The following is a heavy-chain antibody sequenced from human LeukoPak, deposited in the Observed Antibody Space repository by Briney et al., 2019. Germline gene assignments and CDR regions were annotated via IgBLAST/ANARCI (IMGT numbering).Heavy chain of an antibody. D-gene: IGHD1-26*01. J-gene: IGHJ4*02. CDR3: VGEVGPRDFGN. CDR2: ISYDGTYE. CDR1: GFSFSSHA. Sequence: GRSLRLSCAAPGFSFSSHAMHWVRQAPGKGLEWVAFISYDGTYENYPDSVKGRFSISRDNSESTMSLQMNSLRPEDTAVYYCVGEVGPRDFGNWGQGTLVTVSS. V-gene: IGHV3-30*04.